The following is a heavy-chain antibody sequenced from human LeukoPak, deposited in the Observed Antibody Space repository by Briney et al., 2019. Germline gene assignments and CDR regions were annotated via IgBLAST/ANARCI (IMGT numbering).Heavy chain of an antibody. CDR1: GYSFTNYD. J-gene: IGHJ4*02. V-gene: IGHV1-69*06. Sequence: SVKVSCKASGYSFTNYDINWVRQATGQGLEWMGGIIPIFGTANYAQKFQGRVTITADKSTGTAYMELSSLRSEDTAVYYCARVAAYCGGDCSKYFDYWGQGTLVTVSS. D-gene: IGHD2-21*02. CDR2: IIPIFGTA. CDR3: ARVAAYCGGDCSKYFDY.